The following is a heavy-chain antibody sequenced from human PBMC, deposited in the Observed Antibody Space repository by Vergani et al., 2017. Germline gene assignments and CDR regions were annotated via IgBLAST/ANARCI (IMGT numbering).Heavy chain of an antibody. D-gene: IGHD5-12*01. Sequence: EVQLVESGGGLVQPGRSLRLSCAASGFTFDDYAMHWVRQAPGKGLEWVSGISWNSGSIGYADSVKGRFTISRDNAKNSLYLQMNSLRAEDTALYYCAKEAAHSGYDSWYFDYWGQGTLVTVSS. CDR1: GFTFDDYA. J-gene: IGHJ4*02. CDR2: ISWNSGSI. CDR3: AKEAAHSGYDSWYFDY. V-gene: IGHV3-9*01.